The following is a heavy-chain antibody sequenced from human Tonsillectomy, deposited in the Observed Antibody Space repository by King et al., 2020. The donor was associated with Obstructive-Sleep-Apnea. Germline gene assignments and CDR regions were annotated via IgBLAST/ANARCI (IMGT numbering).Heavy chain of an antibody. CDR3: TIWGRSLFY. D-gene: IGHD3-16*01. J-gene: IGHJ4*02. CDR2: INQDGSET. CDR1: GVTFSPYG. V-gene: IGHV3-7*03. Sequence: VQLVESGGGLVQSGGSLRLSCGASGVTFSPYGMSWVRQAPGKGLEWVANINQDGSETYYVDSVKGRFTISGDNAKNSVYLHMNSLRVEDTAMYYCTIWGRSLFYWGQGTQVTVS.